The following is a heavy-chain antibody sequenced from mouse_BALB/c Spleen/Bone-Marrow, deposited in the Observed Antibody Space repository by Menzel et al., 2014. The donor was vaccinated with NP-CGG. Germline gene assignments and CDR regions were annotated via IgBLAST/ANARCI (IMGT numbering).Heavy chain of an antibody. CDR3: ARWGSDYLLAY. J-gene: IGHJ3*01. D-gene: IGHD2-4*01. V-gene: IGHV1-18*01. CDR2: INPNNGGT. CDR1: GYTFTDYN. Sequence: EVQLQQSGPELVKPGASVKIPCKASGYTFTDYNMDWVKQSHGKSLEWIGDINPNNGGTIYNQKFKGKATLTVDKSSSTAYMELRSLTSEDTAVYYCARWGSDYLLAYWGQGTLVTVSA.